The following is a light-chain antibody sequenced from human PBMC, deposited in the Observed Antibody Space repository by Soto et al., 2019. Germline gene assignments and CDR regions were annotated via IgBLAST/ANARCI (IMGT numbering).Light chain of an antibody. CDR1: SSDVGGYNY. CDR3: SSYTSSSTL. J-gene: IGLJ1*01. V-gene: IGLV2-14*01. CDR2: AVT. Sequence: QSVLTQPASVSGSAGQSITISCTGASSDVGGYNYVSWYQQHPGKAPKLMIYAVTDRPSGVPSRFSGSKSGNTASLTISGLQAEDEADYYCSSYTSSSTLFGTGTKVTVL.